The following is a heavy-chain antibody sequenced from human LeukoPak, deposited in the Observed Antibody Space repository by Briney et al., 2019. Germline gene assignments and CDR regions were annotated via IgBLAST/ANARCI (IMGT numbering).Heavy chain of an antibody. Sequence: SETLSLTCTVSGGSIDTGSYYWGWIRQPPGKGLEWIGSIYHRGSTYYTPSLRGRVTISVDTSKNQFSLKLSSVTAADTAVYYCARHGIDVLLKDYYFDYWGQGTRVTVSS. J-gene: IGHJ4*02. CDR3: ARHGIDVLLKDYYFDY. CDR2: IYHRGST. CDR1: GGSIDTGSYY. D-gene: IGHD3-16*01. V-gene: IGHV4-39*01.